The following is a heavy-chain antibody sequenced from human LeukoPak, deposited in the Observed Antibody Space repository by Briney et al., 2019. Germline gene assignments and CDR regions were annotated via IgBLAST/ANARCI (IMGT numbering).Heavy chain of an antibody. J-gene: IGHJ4*02. CDR3: ARGGSFGTY. CDR1: GYTFTTYG. V-gene: IGHV1-18*01. Sequence: EASVKVSCKASGYTFTTYGISWVRQAPGQGLEWMGWISAYNGNTNYAQKFQGRVTLTTDTFTSTAYMELRSLRSDDSAVYYCARGGSFGTYWGQGTLVTVSS. D-gene: IGHD3-10*01. CDR2: ISAYNGNT.